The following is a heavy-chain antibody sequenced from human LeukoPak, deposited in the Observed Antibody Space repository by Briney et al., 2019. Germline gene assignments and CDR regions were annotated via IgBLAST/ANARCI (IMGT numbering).Heavy chain of an antibody. CDR3: AKNLPDFWSGYLPYHFDY. V-gene: IGHV3-23*01. Sequence: GGSLRLSCAASGFTFSSYAMSWVRQAPGKGLEWVSAISGSGGSTYYADSVKGRFTISRDNSKNTLYLQMNSLRAEDTAVYYCAKNLPDFWSGYLPYHFDYWGQGTLVTVSS. D-gene: IGHD3-3*01. J-gene: IGHJ4*02. CDR2: ISGSGGST. CDR1: GFTFSSYA.